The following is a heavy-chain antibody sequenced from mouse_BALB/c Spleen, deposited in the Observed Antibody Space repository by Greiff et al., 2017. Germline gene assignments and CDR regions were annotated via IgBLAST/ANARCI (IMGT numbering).Heavy chain of an antibody. CDR1: GFTFKDNY. J-gene: IGHJ3*01. Sequence: EVQLQQSGAELVKPGASVKFSCTASGFTFKDNYMHWVKQSPAQGLEWIGRIDPANGNTNYDPKFQGKATITADTSSNTAYLQLSSLTSEDTAVYYCAGGLRRPFAYWGQGTLVTVSA. D-gene: IGHD2-4*01. CDR2: IDPANGNT. V-gene: IGHV14-3*02. CDR3: AGGLRRPFAY.